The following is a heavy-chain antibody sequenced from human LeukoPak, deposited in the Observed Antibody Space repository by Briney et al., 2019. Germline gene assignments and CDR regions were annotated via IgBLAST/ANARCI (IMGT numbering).Heavy chain of an antibody. J-gene: IGHJ6*02. D-gene: IGHD4-11*01. CDR2: IDYSGST. V-gene: IGHV4-59*01. Sequence: SETLSLTCSVSGGSISSYYWSWIRQPPGKGLEWIGYIDYSGSTNYNPSLKSRVTISVDTSKNQFSLKLSSVTAADTAVYYCARPGHSNKYYGMDVWGQGTTVTVSS. CDR3: ARPGHSNKYYGMDV. CDR1: GGSISSYY.